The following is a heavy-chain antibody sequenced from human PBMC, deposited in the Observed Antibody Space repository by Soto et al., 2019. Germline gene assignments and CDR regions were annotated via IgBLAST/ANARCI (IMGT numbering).Heavy chain of an antibody. CDR3: ARGDSTDCSNGVCSFFYNHDMGV. Sequence: PVEVTCKASGYRFTDYHIHWVRQAHGQGLEWLGRINPKSGGTSTAQKFQGWVTMTTDTSISTASMELTRLTSDDTAIYYCARGDSTDCSNGVCSFFYNHDMGVWGQGTTVTRSS. CDR2: INPKSGGT. J-gene: IGHJ6*02. D-gene: IGHD2-8*01. V-gene: IGHV1-2*04. CDR1: GYRFTDYH.